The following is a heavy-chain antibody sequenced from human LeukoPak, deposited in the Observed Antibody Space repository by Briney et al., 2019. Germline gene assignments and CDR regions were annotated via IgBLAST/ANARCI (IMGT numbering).Heavy chain of an antibody. V-gene: IGHV3-53*01. Sequence: GGSLRLSCAASGFTVSSIYMSWVRQAPGKGLEWVSVIYSGGSTYYADSVKGRFTISRDNSKNTLYLQMNSLRAEDTAVYYCAGYDSSGYYYNWGQGTLVTVSS. D-gene: IGHD3-22*01. CDR1: GFTVSSIY. CDR3: AGYDSSGYYYN. CDR2: IYSGGST. J-gene: IGHJ4*02.